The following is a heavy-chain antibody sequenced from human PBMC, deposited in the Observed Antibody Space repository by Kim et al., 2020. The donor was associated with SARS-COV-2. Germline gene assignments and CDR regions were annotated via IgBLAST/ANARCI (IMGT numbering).Heavy chain of an antibody. D-gene: IGHD3-10*01. J-gene: IGHJ4*02. CDR3: ARGLRVSDY. Sequence: GSTNYNPSRKSRVTISVDTSKNQFSLKLRSVTAADTGVYYCARGLRVSDYWGKGTLVTVSS. CDR2: GST. V-gene: IGHV4-34*01.